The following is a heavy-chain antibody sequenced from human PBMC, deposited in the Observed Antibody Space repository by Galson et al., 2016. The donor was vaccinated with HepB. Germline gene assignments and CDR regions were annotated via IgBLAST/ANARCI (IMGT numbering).Heavy chain of an antibody. J-gene: IGHJ4*02. CDR1: GFTFSSYG. CDR2: ISYDGSNK. Sequence: SLRLSCAASGFTFSSYGMHWVRQAPGKGLEWVAFISYDGSNKKYADSVKGRFTISRDNSKKTLHLQMNSLRAEDTAVYYCAKDGRIYCSSASCHDHFHYWGQGTLVTVSS. V-gene: IGHV3-30*18. CDR3: AKDGRIYCSSASCHDHFHY. D-gene: IGHD2-2*01.